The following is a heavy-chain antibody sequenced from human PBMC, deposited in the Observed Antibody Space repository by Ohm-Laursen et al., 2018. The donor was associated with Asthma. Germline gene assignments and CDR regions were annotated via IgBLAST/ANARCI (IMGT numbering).Heavy chain of an antibody. CDR2: ISYDGSNK. V-gene: IGHV3-30-3*01. CDR3: AKASDFWSGYIDY. CDR1: GFTFSSYA. J-gene: IGHJ4*02. D-gene: IGHD3-3*01. Sequence: SLRLSCSASGFTFSSYAMHWVRQAPGKGLEWVAVISYDGSNKYYADSVKGRFTISRDNSKNTLYLQMNSLRAEDTAVYYCAKASDFWSGYIDYWGQGTLVTVSS.